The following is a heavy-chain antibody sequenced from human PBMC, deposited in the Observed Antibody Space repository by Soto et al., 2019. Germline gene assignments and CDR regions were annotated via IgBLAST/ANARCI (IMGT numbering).Heavy chain of an antibody. CDR2: IYTSGST. CDR1: GGSISSYY. CDR3: ARRAPRSYALDV. J-gene: IGHJ6*02. V-gene: IGHV4-4*07. Sequence: SETLSLTCTVSGGSISSYYWSCILQPAGKGLEWIGRIYTSGSTNYNPSLKSRVTMSVDTSKNEFSVKLSSVTAVDTGVYYCARRAPRSYALDVWGQGTAVTVSS.